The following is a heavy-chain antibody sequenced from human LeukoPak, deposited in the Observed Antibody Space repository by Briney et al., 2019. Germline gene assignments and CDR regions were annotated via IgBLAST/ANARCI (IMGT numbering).Heavy chain of an antibody. CDR1: GYSFVGYG. J-gene: IGHJ4*02. Sequence: GASAKVSCKASGYSFVGYGITWVRQAPGQGLEWMGWFNPENGNTNYAQKVQGRVTMTADTSTSTSYMELRSLRSDDTAVYYCATSPAYCTSCPHRLDYWGQGTLVTVSS. V-gene: IGHV1-18*01. CDR3: ATSPAYCTSCPHRLDY. D-gene: IGHD2-2*01. CDR2: FNPENGNT.